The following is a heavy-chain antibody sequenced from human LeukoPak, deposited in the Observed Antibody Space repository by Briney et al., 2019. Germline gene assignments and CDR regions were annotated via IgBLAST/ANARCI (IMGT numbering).Heavy chain of an antibody. CDR3: ARLKFYDSTGYSPGYYMDV. J-gene: IGHJ6*03. D-gene: IGHD3-22*01. V-gene: IGHV4-4*07. Sequence: SETLSLTCSVSGGAIISYYWSWIRQPAGKGPEWIGRIYPTGNTDYYPSLTTGVTVSTDLSKKQCSLRLRYVTAADTAVYYCARLKFYDSTGYSPGYYMDVWGEGTGVTVSS. CDR2: IYPTGNT. CDR1: GGAIISYY.